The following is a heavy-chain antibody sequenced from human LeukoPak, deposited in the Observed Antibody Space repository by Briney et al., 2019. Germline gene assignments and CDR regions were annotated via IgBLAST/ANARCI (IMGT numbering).Heavy chain of an antibody. D-gene: IGHD2-15*01. V-gene: IGHV4-34*01. J-gene: IGHJ5*02. CDR1: GGSFSGYY. CDR2: INHSGST. CDR3: ARGLSVVVVAATGRWFDP. Sequence: SESLSLTCAVYGGSFSGYYWSWIRQPPGKGLEWIGEINHSGSTNYNPSLKSRVTISVDTSKNQFSLKLSSVTAADTAVYYCARGLSVVVVAATGRWFDPWGQGTLVTVSS.